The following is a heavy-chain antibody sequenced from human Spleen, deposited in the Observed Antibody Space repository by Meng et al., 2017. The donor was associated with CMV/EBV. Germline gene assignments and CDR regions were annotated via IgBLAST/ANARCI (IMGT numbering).Heavy chain of an antibody. CDR2: ISSSSSYI. Sequence: GESLKISCAASGFTFSSYSMNWVRQAPGKGLEWVSSISSSSSYIYYADSVKGRFTISRGNAKNSLYLQMNSLRDEDTAVYYCARDIATRPHYYYYAMDVWGQGTTVTVSS. CDR1: GFTFSSYS. CDR3: ARDIATRPHYYYYAMDV. D-gene: IGHD6-6*01. J-gene: IGHJ6*02. V-gene: IGHV3-21*01.